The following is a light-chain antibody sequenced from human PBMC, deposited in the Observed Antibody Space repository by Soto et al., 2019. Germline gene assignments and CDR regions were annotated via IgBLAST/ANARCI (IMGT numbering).Light chain of an antibody. CDR1: QTVISDY. J-gene: IGKJ1*01. CDR3: QVYGNSMWT. Sequence: EIVFTQSPGTLSLSPGDSATLSCRASQTVISDYLAWYQQTPGQAPRLLIYGASSRATDTPDRFSGRGSGTDFSLTISRLEPGDFAVYYCQVYGNSMWTFGQGTKVDIK. V-gene: IGKV3-20*01. CDR2: GAS.